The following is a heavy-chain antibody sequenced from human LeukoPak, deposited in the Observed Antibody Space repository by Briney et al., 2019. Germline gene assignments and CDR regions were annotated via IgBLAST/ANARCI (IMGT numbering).Heavy chain of an antibody. Sequence: GGSLRLSCAASGNYWMHWVRQAPGKGLVWVSHINSDGSWTSYADSVKGRFTISKDNSANTLFLQLNSLRADDTAVYYCAKGSAAVRPYYFDDWGQGILVTVSS. V-gene: IGHV3-74*01. CDR2: INSDGSWT. CDR3: AKGSAAVRPYYFDD. J-gene: IGHJ4*02. D-gene: IGHD6-13*01. CDR1: GNYW.